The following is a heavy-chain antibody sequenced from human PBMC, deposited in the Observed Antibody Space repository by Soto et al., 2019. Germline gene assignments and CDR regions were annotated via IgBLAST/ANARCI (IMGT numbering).Heavy chain of an antibody. J-gene: IGHJ4*02. Sequence: SETLSLTCAVYGGSISDYYWSWIRQPPGKGLEWIGEINHSGSTNYNPSLKSRVTISVDTSKNQFSLRVNSVTVADTAVYYCARDQGRGRTDDWGQGNLVTVSS. CDR1: GGSISDYY. CDR3: ARDQGRGRTDD. CDR2: INHSGST. V-gene: IGHV4-34*01. D-gene: IGHD3-10*01.